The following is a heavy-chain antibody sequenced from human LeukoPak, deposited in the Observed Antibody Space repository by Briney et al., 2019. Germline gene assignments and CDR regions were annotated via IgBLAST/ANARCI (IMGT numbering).Heavy chain of an antibody. J-gene: IGHJ4*02. CDR3: ARLYSSSWYGRGYYFDY. V-gene: IGHV4-34*01. D-gene: IGHD6-13*01. CDR2: INHSGST. Sequence: SETLSLTCAVYGGSFSGYYWSWIRQPPGKGLEWIGEINHSGSTNYNPSLKSRVTISVDTSKNQFSLKLSSVTAADTAVYYCARLYSSSWYGRGYYFDYWGQGTLVTVSP. CDR1: GGSFSGYY.